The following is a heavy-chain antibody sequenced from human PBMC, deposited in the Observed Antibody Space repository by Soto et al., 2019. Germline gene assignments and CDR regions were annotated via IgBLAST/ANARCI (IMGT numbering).Heavy chain of an antibody. CDR2: IYPGDSDT. CDR3: ARVYSSGSDY. V-gene: IGHV5-51*01. J-gene: IGHJ4*02. CDR1: GYSFTTYW. Sequence: GESLKISCKGSGYSFTTYWIGWVRQMPGKGLEWMGIIYPGDSDTKYGPSFQGQVTISADKSINTAYLQWSSLQASDSAMYYCARVYSSGSDYWGQGTLVTVSS. D-gene: IGHD6-19*01.